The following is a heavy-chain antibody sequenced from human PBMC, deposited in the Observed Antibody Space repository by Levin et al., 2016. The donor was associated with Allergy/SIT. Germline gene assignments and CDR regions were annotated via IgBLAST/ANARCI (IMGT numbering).Heavy chain of an antibody. Sequence: SETLSLTCTVSGGSISSDTYYWGWIRQPPGKGLEWLGSIYYSGSTYYNPSLKSRVTISVDTSKNQFSLKLSSVTAADTAVYYCATRSRTYFDYWGQGTLVTVSS. V-gene: IGHV4-39*01. CDR2: IYYSGST. J-gene: IGHJ4*02. D-gene: IGHD2-2*01. CDR1: GGSISSDTYY. CDR3: ATRSRTYFDY.